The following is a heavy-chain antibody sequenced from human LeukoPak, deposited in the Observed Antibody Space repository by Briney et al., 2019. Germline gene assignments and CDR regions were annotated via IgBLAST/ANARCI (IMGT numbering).Heavy chain of an antibody. J-gene: IGHJ4*02. CDR1: GFTFSSYA. Sequence: GGSLRLSCAASGFTFSSYAMSWVRQAPGKGLEWVSAISGSGGSTYYADSVKGRFTISRDNSKNTLYLQINSLRAEDTAVYYCAKKGVAGMFHFDYWGQGTLVTVSS. CDR2: ISGSGGST. V-gene: IGHV3-23*01. D-gene: IGHD6-19*01. CDR3: AKKGVAGMFHFDY.